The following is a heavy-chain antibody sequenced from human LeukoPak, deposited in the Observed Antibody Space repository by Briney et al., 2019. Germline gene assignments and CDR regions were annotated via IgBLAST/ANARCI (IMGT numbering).Heavy chain of an antibody. Sequence: GGSPRLSCAASGFTFSNFAMHWVRQAPGKGLEWVAIISYDGSNQYYADSVKGRFTISRDSSQNTLYLQMNSLRAEDTAVYYCARELTGYWQQYWGQGTLVSVSS. CDR2: ISYDGSNQ. CDR1: GFTFSNFA. V-gene: IGHV3-30*04. J-gene: IGHJ4*02. CDR3: ARELTGYWQQY. D-gene: IGHD3-9*01.